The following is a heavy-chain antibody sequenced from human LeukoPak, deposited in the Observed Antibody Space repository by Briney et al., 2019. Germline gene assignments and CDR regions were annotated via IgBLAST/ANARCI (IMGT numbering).Heavy chain of an antibody. CDR2: IYTSGST. J-gene: IGHJ4*02. CDR3: ARGGLLRDIDY. V-gene: IGHV4-4*07. D-gene: IGHD1-26*01. Sequence: SETLSLTCTVSGGSISSYYWSWIRQPAGKGLEWIGRIYTSGSTDYNPSLKSRVTISVDTSKNQFSLKLSSVTAADTAVYYCARGGLLRDIDYWGQGTLVTVSS. CDR1: GGSISSYY.